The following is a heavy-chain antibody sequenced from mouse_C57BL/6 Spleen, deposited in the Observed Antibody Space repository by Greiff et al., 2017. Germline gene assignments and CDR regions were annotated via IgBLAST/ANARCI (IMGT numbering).Heavy chain of an antibody. D-gene: IGHD2-4*01. J-gene: IGHJ4*01. CDR2: IDPEPGGT. CDR1: GYTFTDYE. Sequence: QVQLQQSGAELVRPGASVTLSCKASGYTFTDYEMPWVKQTPVHGLAWIGAIDPEPGGTAYNQKFKGKAILTADKSSSTAYMGLRSLTSEDSSVYYCTRSRDYDDYAMDYWDEGTSVTVSS. CDR3: TRSRDYDDYAMDY. V-gene: IGHV1-15*01.